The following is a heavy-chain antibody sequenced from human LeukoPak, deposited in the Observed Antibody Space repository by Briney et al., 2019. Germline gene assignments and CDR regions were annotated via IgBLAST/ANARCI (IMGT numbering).Heavy chain of an antibody. D-gene: IGHD2-8*02. V-gene: IGHV3-74*01. CDR2: SNSDGSSI. J-gene: IGHJ4*02. CDR3: ARDWSFDY. Sequence: GGSLSLSCAASGFTISDYWMHWVRQAPGKGLVWVSRSNSDGSSISYADSVKGRFTISRDIAKNTLYLQMNSLRDEDTGVYYCARDWSFDYWGQGTLVTVSS. CDR1: GFTISDYW.